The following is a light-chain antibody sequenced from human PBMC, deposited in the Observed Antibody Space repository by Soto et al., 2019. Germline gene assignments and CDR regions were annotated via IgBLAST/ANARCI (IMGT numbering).Light chain of an antibody. CDR1: SSDVGGYNY. CDR2: EVS. CDR3: SSYAGSLYV. V-gene: IGLV2-8*01. Sequence: QSALTQPPSASGSPGQSVTISCTGTSSDVGGYNYVSWYQQHPGKAPQLMIYEVSKRPSGVPDRFSGSKSVNTASLTVSGLQAEDEADYYCSSYAGSLYVFGTGTKLAVL. J-gene: IGLJ1*01.